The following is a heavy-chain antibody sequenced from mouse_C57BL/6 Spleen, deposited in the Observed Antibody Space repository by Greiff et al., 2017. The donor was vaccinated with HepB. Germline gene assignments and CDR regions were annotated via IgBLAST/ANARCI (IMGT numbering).Heavy chain of an antibody. J-gene: IGHJ2*01. Sequence: VQLKESEGGLVQPGSSMKLSCTASGFTFSDYYMAWVRQVPEKGLEWVANINYDGSSTYYLDSLKIRFIISRDNAKNILYLQMSSLKSEDTATYYCARAYDSFDYWGQGTTLTVSS. V-gene: IGHV5-16*01. CDR1: GFTFSDYY. CDR2: INYDGSST. CDR3: ARAYDSFDY. D-gene: IGHD2-3*01.